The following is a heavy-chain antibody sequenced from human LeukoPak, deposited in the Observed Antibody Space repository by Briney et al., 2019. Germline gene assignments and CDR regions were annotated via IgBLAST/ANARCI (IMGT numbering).Heavy chain of an antibody. D-gene: IGHD6-6*01. CDR3: AKGTIAVAARLDYFDY. V-gene: IGHV3-23*01. J-gene: IGHJ4*02. Sequence: GGSLRLSCAASGFTFSSYAMSWVRQAPGKGLEWVSAISGSGGSTYYADSVKGRFTISRDNSKNTLYLQMNSLRAEDTAVYYCAKGTIAVAARLDYFDYWGQGTLVTVSS. CDR1: GFTFSSYA. CDR2: ISGSGGST.